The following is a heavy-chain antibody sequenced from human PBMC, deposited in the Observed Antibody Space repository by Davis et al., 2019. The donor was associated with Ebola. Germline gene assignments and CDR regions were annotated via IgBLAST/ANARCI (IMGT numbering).Heavy chain of an antibody. Sequence: SLKISCAASGFNFYDYAMHWVRQTPGKGLEWVSGISWNSATINYADSVKGRFTISRDNAKNSLYLQMNSLRAEDTALYYCVKDVAAGKGAGWFDPWGQGTLVTVSS. CDR2: ISWNSATI. V-gene: IGHV3-9*01. J-gene: IGHJ5*02. D-gene: IGHD6-13*01. CDR3: VKDVAAGKGAGWFDP. CDR1: GFNFYDYA.